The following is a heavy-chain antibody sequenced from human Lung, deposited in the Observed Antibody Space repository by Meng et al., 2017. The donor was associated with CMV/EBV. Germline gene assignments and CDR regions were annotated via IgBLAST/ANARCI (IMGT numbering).Heavy chain of an antibody. J-gene: IGHJ6*02. CDR2: IIPIFGTT. Sequence: SLKVSCKASGGTFSSYAISWVRQAPGQGLEWMGGIIPIFGTTNYAQNFQGRLTMTTDESTSTAYMELGSLGSEDTAVYYCARTLGSTRFYFYNALDVWGQGTTVTGSS. CDR3: ARTLGSTRFYFYNALDV. D-gene: IGHD1-7*01. CDR1: GGTFSSYA. V-gene: IGHV1-69*05.